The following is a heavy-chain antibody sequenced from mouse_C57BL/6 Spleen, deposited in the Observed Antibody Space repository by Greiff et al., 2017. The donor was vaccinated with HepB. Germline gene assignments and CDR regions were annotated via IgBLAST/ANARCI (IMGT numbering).Heavy chain of an antibody. CDR3: ARDLAVVPFDY. J-gene: IGHJ2*01. CDR2: ISYDGSN. Sequence: EVKLVESGPGLVKPSQSLSLTCSVTGYSITSGYYWNWIRQFPGNKLEWMGYISYDGSNNYNPSLKNRISITRDTSKNQFFLKLNSVTTEDTATYYCARDLAVVPFDYWGQGTTLTVSS. V-gene: IGHV3-6*01. D-gene: IGHD1-1*01. CDR1: GYSITSGYY.